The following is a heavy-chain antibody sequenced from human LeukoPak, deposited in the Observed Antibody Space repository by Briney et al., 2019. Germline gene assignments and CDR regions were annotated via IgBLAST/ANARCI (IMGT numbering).Heavy chain of an antibody. D-gene: IGHD3-22*01. CDR2: IYQSGRT. Sequence: SETLSLTCSVSGYSISSGYYWGWIRQPPGKGLEWMGIIYQSGRTYCNSSLESRVTISVDTSKNQFSLKMNSMTAADTAMYYCARARSVDYYDSSGYYPFDYWGQGTLVTVSS. J-gene: IGHJ4*02. CDR3: ARARSVDYYDSSGYYPFDY. V-gene: IGHV4-38-2*02. CDR1: GYSISSGYY.